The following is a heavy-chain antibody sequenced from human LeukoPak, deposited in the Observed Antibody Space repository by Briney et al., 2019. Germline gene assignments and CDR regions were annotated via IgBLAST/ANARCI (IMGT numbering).Heavy chain of an antibody. V-gene: IGHV3-7*01. CDR3: ARESGGSGWYMDY. D-gene: IGHD6-19*01. J-gene: IGHJ4*02. CDR2: IKQDGIEK. CDR1: GFTFSSYW. Sequence: GGSLRLSCAASGFTFSSYWMDWVRQVPGKGLEWVANIKQDGIEKYFVGSVKGRFTISRDNAKNSLYLQMNSLRAEDTAVYYCARESGGSGWYMDYWGQGTLVTVSS.